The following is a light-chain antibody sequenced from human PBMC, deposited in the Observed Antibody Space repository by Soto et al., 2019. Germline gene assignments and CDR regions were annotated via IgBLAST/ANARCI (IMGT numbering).Light chain of an antibody. CDR2: GAS. V-gene: IGKV3D-20*02. CDR3: QQRTNGLT. J-gene: IGKJ4*01. CDR1: QSVSNNY. Sequence: EIVLTQSPGTLSLSPGERATLSCRASQSVSNNYLAWYQQKPGQAPRLLIYGASKRATGVPARFSGSGFGTDFTLTISSLEPEDFAVYYCQQRTNGLTFGGGTKVDIK.